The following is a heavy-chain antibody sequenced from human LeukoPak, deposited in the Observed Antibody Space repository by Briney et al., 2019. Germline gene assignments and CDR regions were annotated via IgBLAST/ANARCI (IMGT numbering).Heavy chain of an antibody. D-gene: IGHD1-14*01. J-gene: IGHJ4*02. CDR1: GFTLSSYW. Sequence: PGGSLRLSCAASGFTLSSYWMHWVRQAPGKGLVWVSRIKSDGSSTSYADSVKGRFTISRDNAKNTLYLQMNSLRVEDTAVYYCAREEYVYNDYWGQGTLVTVSS. CDR2: IKSDGSST. V-gene: IGHV3-74*01. CDR3: AREEYVYNDY.